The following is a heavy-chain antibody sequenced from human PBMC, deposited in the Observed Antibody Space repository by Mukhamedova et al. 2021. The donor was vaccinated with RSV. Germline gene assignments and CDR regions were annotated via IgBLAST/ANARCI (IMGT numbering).Heavy chain of an antibody. D-gene: IGHD1-1*01. J-gene: IGHJ4*02. V-gene: IGHV4-39*01. Sequence: TISEDTSKNQFSLKLSSVTAADTAVYYCVRPGHRDYYFDYWGQGTLVTVSS. CDR3: VRPGHRDYYFDY.